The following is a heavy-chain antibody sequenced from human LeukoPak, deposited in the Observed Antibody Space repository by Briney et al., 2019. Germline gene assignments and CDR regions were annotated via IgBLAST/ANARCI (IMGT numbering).Heavy chain of an antibody. CDR3: ARVAEAGEIDY. D-gene: IGHD6-19*01. CDR2: IYSGGST. V-gene: IGHV3-53*01. J-gene: IGHJ4*02. CDR1: GFTFSSNY. Sequence: GGSLRLSCAASGFTFSSNYMSWVRQAPGKGLEWVSVIYSGGSTYYADSVKGRFTISRDNSKNTLYLQMNSLRAEDTAVYYCARVAEAGEIDYWGQGTLVTVSS.